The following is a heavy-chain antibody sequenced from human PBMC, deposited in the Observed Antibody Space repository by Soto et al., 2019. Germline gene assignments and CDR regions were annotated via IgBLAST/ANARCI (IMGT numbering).Heavy chain of an antibody. CDR2: ISSSSSTI. V-gene: IGHV3-48*01. CDR1: GFTFSSYN. CDR3: ARELRTTKYDYYYMDV. D-gene: IGHD1-26*01. J-gene: IGHJ6*03. Sequence: EVQLVESGGGLVQPGGSLRLSCAASGFTFSSYNMNWVRQAPGKGLEWVSYISSSSSTIYYADSVKGRFAISIDNAKNSLYLQMNSLRAEDTAVYYCARELRTTKYDYYYMDVWGQGTTVTVSS.